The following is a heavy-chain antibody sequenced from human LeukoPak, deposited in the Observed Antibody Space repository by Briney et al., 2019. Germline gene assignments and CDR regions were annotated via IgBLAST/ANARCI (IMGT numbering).Heavy chain of an antibody. Sequence: GGSLRLSCAASGFTFSSYWMSWVRQAPGKGLEWVANINQDGSEKYYVDSVNGRFTISRDNAKNSLYLQMNSLRAEDTAVYYCARGVYSIMARKRYFDYWGQGTLVTVSS. CDR2: INQDGSEK. J-gene: IGHJ4*02. V-gene: IGHV3-7*01. CDR1: GFTFSSYW. D-gene: IGHD3-3*02. CDR3: ARGVYSIMARKRYFDY.